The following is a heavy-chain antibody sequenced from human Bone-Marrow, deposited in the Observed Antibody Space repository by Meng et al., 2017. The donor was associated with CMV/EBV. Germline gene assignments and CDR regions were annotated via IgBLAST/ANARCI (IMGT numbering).Heavy chain of an antibody. CDR1: GFSFSNHG. D-gene: IGHD4/OR15-4a*01. Sequence: VQLLQSAAEVKKPGASVKVTCKTSGFSFSNHGITWVRQAPGQGLEWMGWISGYNDHTNYAQKFQGRVTLTTDTSTATAYMEVTSLRSDDTAMYYCARLAYGANYIDSWGQGTLVTVSS. V-gene: IGHV1-18*01. CDR2: ISGYNDHT. J-gene: IGHJ4*02. CDR3: ARLAYGANYIDS.